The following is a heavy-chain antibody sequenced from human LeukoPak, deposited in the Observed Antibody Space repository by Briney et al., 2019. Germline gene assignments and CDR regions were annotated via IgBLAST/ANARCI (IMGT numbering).Heavy chain of an antibody. J-gene: IGHJ4*02. CDR3: SRGYIAARLHPNDY. V-gene: IGHV3-30*04. CDR2: ISYDVSNK. Sequence: GGSLRLSCAASGFTFSSYAMHWVRQAPGKGLEWVAVISYDVSNKYYADSVKGRFTISKDNSKITLYLQMNSLRAEDTAVYYCSRGYIAARLHPNDYWGQGTLVTVSS. D-gene: IGHD6-6*01. CDR1: GFTFSSYA.